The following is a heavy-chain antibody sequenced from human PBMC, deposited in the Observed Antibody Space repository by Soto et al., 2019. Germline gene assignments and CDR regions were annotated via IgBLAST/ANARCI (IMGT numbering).Heavy chain of an antibody. CDR2: IYHSGST. CDR1: GGSISSSNW. J-gene: IGHJ6*02. Sequence: PSETLSLTCAVSGGSISSSNWWSWVRQPPGKGLEWIGEIYHSGSTNYNPSLKSRVTTSVHKSKNHFSLKLSSVTAADTAVYYCAKDVSPSYGDYVGMDVWGQGTTVTVSS. V-gene: IGHV4-4*02. CDR3: AKDVSPSYGDYVGMDV. D-gene: IGHD4-17*01.